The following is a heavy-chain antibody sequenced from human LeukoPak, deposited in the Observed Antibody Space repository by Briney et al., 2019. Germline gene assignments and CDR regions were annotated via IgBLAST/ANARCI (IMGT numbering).Heavy chain of an antibody. V-gene: IGHV4-4*07. CDR1: GGSFSGYY. J-gene: IGHJ5*02. Sequence: SETLSLTCAVYGGSFSGYYWSWIRQPAGKGLEWIGRIYTSGSTNYNPSLKSRVTMSVDTSKNQFSLKLSSVTTADTAVYYCARDGPMIVVAPAARFTDPWGQGTLVTVSS. CDR3: ARDGPMIVVAPAARFTDP. CDR2: IYTSGST. D-gene: IGHD2-2*01.